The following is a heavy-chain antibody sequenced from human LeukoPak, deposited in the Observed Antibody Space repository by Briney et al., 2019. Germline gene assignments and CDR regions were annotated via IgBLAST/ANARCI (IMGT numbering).Heavy chain of an antibody. J-gene: IGHJ4*02. CDR1: GFTFSTPA. V-gene: IGHV3-23*01. CDR3: AKDYYGDYTQPGDS. D-gene: IGHD4-17*01. Sequence: PGGSLRLSCVASGFTFSTPAMTWVRQAPGKGLEWVSAISGSGGSTYYADSVKGRFTISRDNSKNTLYLQMNSLRAEDTAVYYCAKDYYGDYTQPGDSWGQGTLVTVSS. CDR2: ISGSGGST.